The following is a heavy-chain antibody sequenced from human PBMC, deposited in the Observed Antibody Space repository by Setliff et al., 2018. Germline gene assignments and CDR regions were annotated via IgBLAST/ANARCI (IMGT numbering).Heavy chain of an antibody. CDR3: ARGYYNGRGYYYLPCSFDS. CDR1: DGSLYSGNYY. V-gene: IGHV4-61*09. Sequence: LSLTCTVSDGSLYSGNYYWTWIRQPAGKALEWIGHIHGTEGTHYNPSLESRVTISRDEPPNQFSLMLRSVTAADTALYYCARGYYNGRGYYYLPCSFDSWGRGIVVTVSS. D-gene: IGHD3-10*01. CDR2: IHGTEGT. J-gene: IGHJ4*02.